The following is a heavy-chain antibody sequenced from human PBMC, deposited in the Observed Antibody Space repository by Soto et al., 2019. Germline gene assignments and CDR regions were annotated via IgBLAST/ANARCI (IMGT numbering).Heavy chain of an antibody. V-gene: IGHV2-5*02. D-gene: IGHD6-6*01. CDR1: GFSLSTSGVG. J-gene: IGHJ5*02. CDR3: AHRRKYSSSNWFDP. Sequence: QITLKESGPTLVKPTQTLTLTCTFSGFSLSTSGVGVGWVRQPPGKALEWLALIYWDDDKRYSPSLKSRLTITKDTSKNQVVLTMTNMDPVDTATYYCAHRRKYSSSNWFDPWGQGTLVTVSS. CDR2: IYWDDDK.